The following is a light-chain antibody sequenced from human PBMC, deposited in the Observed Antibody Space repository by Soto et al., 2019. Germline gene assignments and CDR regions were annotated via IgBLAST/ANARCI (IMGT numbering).Light chain of an antibody. CDR3: QSYDSTLSARYV. CDR2: GNR. J-gene: IGLJ1*01. V-gene: IGLV1-40*01. Sequence: VLTQPPSVSGAPGQRVTISCTGSNSNIGANYDVHWYQQRPGTAPKLLIFGNRNRPSGVPDRFSGSKSGTSASLAITGLQAEDEGDYYCQSYDSTLSARYVFGTGTKLTVL. CDR1: NSNIGANYD.